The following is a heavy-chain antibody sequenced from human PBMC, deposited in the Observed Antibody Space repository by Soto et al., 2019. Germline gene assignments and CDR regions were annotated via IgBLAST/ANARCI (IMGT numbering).Heavy chain of an antibody. V-gene: IGHV4-39*01. J-gene: IGHJ6*02. CDR1: GGSISSSSYY. CDR3: ARGGVGLYYDFWSGYYPYYYYGMDV. Sequence: PSETLSLTCTVSGGSISSSSYYWGWIRQPPGKGLEWIGSIYYSGSTYYNPSLKSRVTISVDTSKNHFSLKLSSVTAADTAVYYCARGGVGLYYDFWSGYYPYYYYGMDVWGQGTTVTVSS. CDR2: IYYSGST. D-gene: IGHD3-3*01.